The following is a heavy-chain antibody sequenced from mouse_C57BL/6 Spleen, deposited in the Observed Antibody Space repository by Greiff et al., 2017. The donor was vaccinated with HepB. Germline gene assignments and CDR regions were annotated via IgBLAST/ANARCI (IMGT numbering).Heavy chain of an antibody. J-gene: IGHJ3*01. V-gene: IGHV5-4*03. CDR1: GFTFSSYA. CDR2: ISDGGSYT. CDR3: ASLEGFAY. Sequence: EVKVVESGGGLVKPGGSLKLSCAASGFTFSSYAMSWVRQTPEKRLEWVATISDGGSYTYYPDNVKGRFTISRDNAKNNLYLQMSHLKSEDTAMYYCASLEGFAYWGQGTLVTVSA.